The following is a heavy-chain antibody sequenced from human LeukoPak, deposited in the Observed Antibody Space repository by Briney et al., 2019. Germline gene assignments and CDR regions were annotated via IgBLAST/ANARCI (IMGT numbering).Heavy chain of an antibody. V-gene: IGHV1-8*03. CDR3: ARGPSFRYQPRPYYFDY. CDR2: MNPNSGNT. Sequence: ASVKVSRKASGYTFTSYDINWVRQATGQGLEWMGWMNPNSGNTGYAQKFQGRVTITRNTSISTAYMELSSLRSEDTAVYYCARGPSFRYQPRPYYFDYWGQGTLVTVSS. CDR1: GYTFTSYD. J-gene: IGHJ4*02. D-gene: IGHD2-2*01.